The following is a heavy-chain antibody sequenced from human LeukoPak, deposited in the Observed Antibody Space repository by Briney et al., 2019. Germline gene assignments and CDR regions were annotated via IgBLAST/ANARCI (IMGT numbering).Heavy chain of an antibody. V-gene: IGHV1-2*02. J-gene: IGHJ4*02. CDR2: INPNSGGT. Sequence: ASVKVSFKASGYTFTVYYMHWVRQAPGQGLEWMGWINPNSGGTNYAQKFQGRVTMTRDTSISTAYMELSRLRSDDTAVYYCARGYTAMPYYFDYWGQGTLVTVSS. CDR1: GYTFTVYY. CDR3: ARGYTAMPYYFDY. D-gene: IGHD5-18*01.